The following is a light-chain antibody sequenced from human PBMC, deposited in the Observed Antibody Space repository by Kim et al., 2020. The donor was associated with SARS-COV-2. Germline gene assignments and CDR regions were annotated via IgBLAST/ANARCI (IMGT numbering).Light chain of an antibody. CDR3: CSHASNRAVI. J-gene: IGLJ2*01. CDR2: EVT. Sequence: GQSITIACPGTTSDIGNYNLVSWYQQYPDKAPTVIIFEVTKRPSGVSNRFSGSKSGNTASLTISGLQAEDEADYYCCSHASNRAVIFGGGTQLTVL. CDR1: TSDIGNYNL. V-gene: IGLV2-23*02.